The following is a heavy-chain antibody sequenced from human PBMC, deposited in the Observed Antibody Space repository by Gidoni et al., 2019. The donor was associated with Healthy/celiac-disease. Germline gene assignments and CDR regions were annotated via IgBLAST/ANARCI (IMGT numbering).Heavy chain of an antibody. CDR2: ISGTGGST. CDR1: GFTFSSYA. D-gene: IGHD3-22*01. J-gene: IGHJ4*02. V-gene: IGHV3-23*01. Sequence: EVQVLESGGGLVQPGGSLRLSCAASGFTFSSYAMSWVRQAPGKGLEWVSAISGTGGSTYYADSVKGRFTISRDNSKNTLYLQMNSLRAKDTAVYYCAKKGPLVVITPIDFWGQGTLVTVSS. CDR3: AKKGPLVVITPIDF.